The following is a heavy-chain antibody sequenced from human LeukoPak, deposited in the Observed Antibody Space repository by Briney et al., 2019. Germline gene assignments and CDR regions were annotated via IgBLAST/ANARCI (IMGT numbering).Heavy chain of an antibody. CDR2: INHSGST. CDR3: ARDYDRRTKEYNWFDP. D-gene: IGHD3-22*01. J-gene: IGHJ5*02. Sequence: SETLSLTCAVYGGSFSGYYWSWIRQPPGKGLEWIGEINHSGSTNYNPSLKSRVTISVDTSKNQFSLTLSSVTAADTAVYYCARDYDRRTKEYNWFDPWGQGTLVTVSS. V-gene: IGHV4-34*01. CDR1: GGSFSGYY.